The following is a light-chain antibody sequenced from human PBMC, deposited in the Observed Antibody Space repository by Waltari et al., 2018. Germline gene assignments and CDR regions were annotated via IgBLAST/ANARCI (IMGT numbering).Light chain of an antibody. CDR2: AAS. CDR3: QQVNSYPLT. CDR1: QDISTY. Sequence: DIQLTQSPSFLSASVGDRVTITCRASQDISTYLAWYQQKPGKAPKFLIYAASTLQSGVPSGFSGGGSGTEFTLTISSLQPEDFTIYHCQQVNSYPLTFGGGTKVEI. V-gene: IGKV1-9*01. J-gene: IGKJ4*01.